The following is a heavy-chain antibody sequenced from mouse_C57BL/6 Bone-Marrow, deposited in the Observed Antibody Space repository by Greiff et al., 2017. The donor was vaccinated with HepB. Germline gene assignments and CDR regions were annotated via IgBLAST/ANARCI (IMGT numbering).Heavy chain of an antibody. Sequence: EVQLQQSGPELVKPGASVKISCKASGYTFTDYYMNWVKQSHGKSLEWIGDINPNNGGTSYNQKFKGKATLTVDKSSSTAYMELRSLTSEDSAVYYCAPIYDGYYVGYWGQGTTLTVSS. J-gene: IGHJ2*01. V-gene: IGHV1-26*01. D-gene: IGHD2-3*01. CDR3: APIYDGYYVGY. CDR2: INPNNGGT. CDR1: GYTFTDYY.